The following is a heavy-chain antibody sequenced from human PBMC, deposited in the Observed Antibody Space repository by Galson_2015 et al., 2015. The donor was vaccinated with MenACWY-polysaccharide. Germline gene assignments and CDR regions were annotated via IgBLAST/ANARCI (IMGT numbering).Heavy chain of an antibody. CDR3: AKVPEWYCSGDSCPTLDY. Sequence: SLRLSCTASGFTFDDYAMHWVRQAPGKGLEWVSGIRWNRVTIGYADSVKGRFTISRDNAKNSLSLQMNSLRTEDTALYYCAKVPEWYCSGDSCPTLDYWGQGTLVTVSS. CDR1: GFTFDDYA. J-gene: IGHJ4*02. CDR2: IRWNRVTI. V-gene: IGHV3-9*01. D-gene: IGHD2-15*01.